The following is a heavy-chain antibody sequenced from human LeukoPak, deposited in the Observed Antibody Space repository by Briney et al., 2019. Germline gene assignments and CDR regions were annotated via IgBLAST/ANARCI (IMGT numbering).Heavy chain of an antibody. J-gene: IGHJ6*02. CDR1: GFTFNTYT. Sequence: GGSLRLSCAASGFTFNTYTMNWVRQAPGKGLEWVANIKQDGSEKYYVDSVKGRFTISRDNAKNSLYLQMNSLRAEDTAVYYCARTQTPNPYYYYYYGMDVWDQGTTVTVSS. CDR2: IKQDGSEK. CDR3: ARTQTPNPYYYYYYGMDV. V-gene: IGHV3-7*03. D-gene: IGHD1-14*01.